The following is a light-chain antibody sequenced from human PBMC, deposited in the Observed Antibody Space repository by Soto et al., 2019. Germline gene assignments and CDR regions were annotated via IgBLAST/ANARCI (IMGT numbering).Light chain of an antibody. CDR3: QQRSNWSS. V-gene: IGKV3-11*01. Sequence: EIVLTQSPATLSLSPGERASLSCRASQSVSSYLAWYQQKPCQTPMLLIYDASNRVTGIPARFSGSGSGTAFTRTISCLEPEDFAVYYCQQRSNWSSFGPGTKVYIK. CDR1: QSVSSY. J-gene: IGKJ3*01. CDR2: DAS.